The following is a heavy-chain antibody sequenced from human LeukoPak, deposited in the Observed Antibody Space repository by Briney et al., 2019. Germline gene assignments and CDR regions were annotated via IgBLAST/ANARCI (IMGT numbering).Heavy chain of an antibody. CDR1: GFTFSAYS. CDR3: ARGLRIAAAGYFDY. V-gene: IGHV3-30*03. CDR2: ISYDGSNK. D-gene: IGHD6-13*01. J-gene: IGHJ4*02. Sequence: GGSLRLSCAASGFTFSAYSMNWVRQAPGKGLEWVAVISYDGSNKYYADSVKGRFTISRDNSKNTLYLQMNSLRAEDTAVYYCARGLRIAAAGYFDYWGQGTLVTVSS.